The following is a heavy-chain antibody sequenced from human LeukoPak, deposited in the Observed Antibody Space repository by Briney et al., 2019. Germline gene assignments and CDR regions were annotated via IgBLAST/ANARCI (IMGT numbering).Heavy chain of an antibody. D-gene: IGHD5-12*01. CDR2: TRSNAYGGTT. CDR3: TRVATINREEY. Sequence: PGGSLRLSCTASGFTFGDYAMSWVRQAPGKGLEWVGFTRSNAYGGTTEYAASVKDRFTISRDDSKSIAYLQMNSLQTENTAVYYCTRVATINREEYWGQGTLVTVSS. CDR1: GFTFGDYA. J-gene: IGHJ4*02. V-gene: IGHV3-49*04.